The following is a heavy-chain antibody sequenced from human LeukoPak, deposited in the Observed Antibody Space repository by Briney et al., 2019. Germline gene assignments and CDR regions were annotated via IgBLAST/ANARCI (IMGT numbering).Heavy chain of an antibody. CDR2: IYYSGST. J-gene: IGHJ4*02. CDR1: GGSISSGDYY. CDR3: AVMTTVRYLFDY. D-gene: IGHD4-17*01. V-gene: IGHV4-30-4*01. Sequence: SQTLSLTSTVSGGSISSGDYYWSWIRQPPGKGLEWIGYIYYSGSTYYNPSLKSRVTISVDTSKNQFSLKLSSVTAADTAVYYCAVMTTVRYLFDYWGQGTLVTVSS.